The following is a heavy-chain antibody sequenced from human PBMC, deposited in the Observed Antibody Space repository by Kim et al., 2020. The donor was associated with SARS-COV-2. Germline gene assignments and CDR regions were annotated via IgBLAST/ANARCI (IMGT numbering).Heavy chain of an antibody. CDR1: GFTFSSYD. V-gene: IGHV3-23*01. CDR3: AEGARGPIVVVPAATGGGYFDI. J-gene: IGHJ2*01. Sequence: GGSLRLSCAASGFTFSSYDMSWVRQAPGKGLEWVSAISGSGGSTYYADSVKGRFTISRDNSKNTLFLQMKSLRAEDTDVYYCAEGARGPIVVVPAATGGGYFDIWGRGTLVTVSS. CDR2: ISGSGGST. D-gene: IGHD2-2*01.